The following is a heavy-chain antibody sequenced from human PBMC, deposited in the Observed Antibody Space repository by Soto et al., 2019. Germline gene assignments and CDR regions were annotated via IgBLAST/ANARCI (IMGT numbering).Heavy chain of an antibody. CDR2: ISAYNGNT. J-gene: IGHJ4*02. CDR3: ARTTTTASTYYFDY. CDR1: GYTFTSYG. Sequence: ASVKVSCKASGYTFTSYGISWVRQAPGQGLEWMGWISAYNGNTNYAQKLKGRVTMTTDTSTSTANKELRSLRSDDTAMYYYARTTTTASTYYFDYWGQGTLVTVSS. V-gene: IGHV1-18*01. D-gene: IGHD4-17*01.